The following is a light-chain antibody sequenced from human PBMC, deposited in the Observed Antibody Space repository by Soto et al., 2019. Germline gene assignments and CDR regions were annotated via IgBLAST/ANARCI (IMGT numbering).Light chain of an antibody. V-gene: IGLV1-44*01. CDR3: AAWDDSLNGLYV. CDR1: SSNIGINT. Sequence: QSVLAQPPSAPGTPGQRVTISCSGSSSNIGINTVNWYQQVPGTAPKLLIYTDNQRPSGAPDRFSGSKSGTSASLAISGLQSEDEADYYCAAWDDSLNGLYVFGTGTKVTVL. J-gene: IGLJ1*01. CDR2: TDN.